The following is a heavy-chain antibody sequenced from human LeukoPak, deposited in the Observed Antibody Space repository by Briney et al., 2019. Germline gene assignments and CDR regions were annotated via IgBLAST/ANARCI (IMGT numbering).Heavy chain of an antibody. CDR1: GFTVSSNY. V-gene: IGHV3-53*01. CDR2: IYSGGST. Sequence: GGSLRLSCAASGFTVSSNYMSWVRQAPGKGLEWVSVIYSGGSTYYADSVKGRFTISRDNSKDTLYLQMNSLRAEDTAVYFCAYLDSSGFYYGRLRYWGQGTPVTVSS. J-gene: IGHJ4*02. CDR3: AYLDSSGFYYGRLRY. D-gene: IGHD3-22*01.